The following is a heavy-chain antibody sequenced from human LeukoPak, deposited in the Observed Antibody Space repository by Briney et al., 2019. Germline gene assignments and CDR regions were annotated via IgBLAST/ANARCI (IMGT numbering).Heavy chain of an antibody. D-gene: IGHD1-1*01. J-gene: IGHJ5*02. CDR3: AREENVSDWFDP. CDR2: ISSSSSSYI. V-gene: IGHV3-21*01. Sequence: PGGSLRLSCAASGFTFSSYSMSWVRQAPGKGLEWVSSISSSSSSYIYYADSVKGRFTISRDNAKNSLYLQMNSLRAEDTAVYYCAREENVSDWFDPWAREPWSPSPQ. CDR1: GFTFSSYS.